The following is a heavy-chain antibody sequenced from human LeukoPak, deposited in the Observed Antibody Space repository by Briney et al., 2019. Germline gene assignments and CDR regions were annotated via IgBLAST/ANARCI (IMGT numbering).Heavy chain of an antibody. J-gene: IGHJ4*02. CDR3: ARGPATVTTRILDY. D-gene: IGHD4-11*01. Sequence: SETLSLTCAVYGGSFSGYYWSWIRQPPGKGLVWIGEINHSGSTNYNPSLKSRVTISVDTSKNQFSLKLSSVTAADTAVYYCARGPATVTTRILDYWGQGTLVTVSS. CDR2: INHSGST. CDR1: GGSFSGYY. V-gene: IGHV4-34*01.